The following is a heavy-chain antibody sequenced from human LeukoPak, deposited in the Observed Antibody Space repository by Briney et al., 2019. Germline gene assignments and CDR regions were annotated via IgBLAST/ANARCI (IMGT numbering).Heavy chain of an antibody. CDR1: SGSINSYY. Sequence: PSETLSLTCTVTSGSINSYYWGWVRQPAGRGLEWIGRIYTTGKTDYNPSLKSRLTMSVDTSKRQFSLNLTSVTAADTAIYFCARHGYTASHYFLDFWSQGKLVTVS. D-gene: IGHD3-16*01. J-gene: IGHJ4*02. CDR3: ARHGYTASHYFLDF. V-gene: IGHV4-4*07. CDR2: IYTTGKT.